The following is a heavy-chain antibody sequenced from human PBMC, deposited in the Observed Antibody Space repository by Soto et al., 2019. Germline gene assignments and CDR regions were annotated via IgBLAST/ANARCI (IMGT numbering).Heavy chain of an antibody. CDR2: IKSKTDGGTT. V-gene: IGHV3-15*01. CDR1: GFSFSNAW. D-gene: IGHD4-17*01. J-gene: IGHJ4*02. Sequence: GGSLRLSCEASGFSFSNAWMSWVRQAPGKGLEWVGRIKSKTDGGTTDYAAPVKGRFTISRDDSKNTLYLQMNSLKTEDTAVYYCTTAEASEYYGDYGAFDYWGQGTLVTVSS. CDR3: TTAEASEYYGDYGAFDY.